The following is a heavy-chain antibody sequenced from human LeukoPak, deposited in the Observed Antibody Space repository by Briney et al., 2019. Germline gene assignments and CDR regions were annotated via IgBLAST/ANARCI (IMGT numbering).Heavy chain of an antibody. D-gene: IGHD4-17*01. Sequence: GGSLRLSCAASGFTFSNYAMSWIRQAPGKGLEWVSSISGSGGSTYYADSVKGRFTISRPNSKNTLYMQMNSLRAEDTAVYYCAKVLRGLAYYGDYRDWGQGTLVTVSS. J-gene: IGHJ4*02. CDR1: GFTFSNYA. CDR2: ISGSGGST. V-gene: IGHV3-23*01. CDR3: AKVLRGLAYYGDYRD.